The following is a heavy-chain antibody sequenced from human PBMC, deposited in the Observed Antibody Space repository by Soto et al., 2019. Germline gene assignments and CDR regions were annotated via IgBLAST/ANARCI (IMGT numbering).Heavy chain of an antibody. Sequence: PGGSLRLSYAASGFTVSSNYMSWVRQAPGKGLEWVSVIYSGGSTYYADSVKGRFIISRDDSKNTLFLQMNSLRAEDTAVYYCATAKLLLPWLFDYWGQGTLVTVSS. J-gene: IGHJ4*02. CDR3: ATAKLLLPWLFDY. CDR2: IYSGGST. V-gene: IGHV3-66*01. D-gene: IGHD2-15*01. CDR1: GFTVSSNY.